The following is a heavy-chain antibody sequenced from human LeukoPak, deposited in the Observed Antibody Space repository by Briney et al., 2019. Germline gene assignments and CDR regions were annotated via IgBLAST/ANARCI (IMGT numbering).Heavy chain of an antibody. CDR1: GGSFSGYY. J-gene: IGHJ4*02. Sequence: PSETLSLTCAVYGGSFSGYYWSWIRQPPGKGLEWIGEINHSGSTNYNPSLKRRVTISVDTSKNQFSLKLSSVTAADTAVYYCARVGPYYGSGSYYNEFDYWGQGTLVTVSS. V-gene: IGHV4-34*01. CDR2: INHSGST. CDR3: ARVGPYYGSGSYYNEFDY. D-gene: IGHD3-10*01.